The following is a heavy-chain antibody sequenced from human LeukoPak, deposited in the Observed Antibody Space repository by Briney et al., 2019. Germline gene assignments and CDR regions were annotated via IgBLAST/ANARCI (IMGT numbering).Heavy chain of an antibody. CDR3: ARGGYCSSTSCWSYYYMDV. CDR2: INWNGGST. V-gene: IGHV3-20*04. CDR1: GFTFCDYG. D-gene: IGHD2-2*01. J-gene: IGHJ6*03. Sequence: GGSLRLSCAASGFTFCDYGMIWVRHAPGKGLEWVAGINWNGGSTGYADSVKGRFTISRDNAKNSLYLQMNSLRAEDTALYYCARGGYCSSTSCWSYYYMDVWGKGTTVTVSS.